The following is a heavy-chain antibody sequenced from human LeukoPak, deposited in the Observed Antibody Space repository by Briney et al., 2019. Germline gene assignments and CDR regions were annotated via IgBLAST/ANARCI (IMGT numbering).Heavy chain of an antibody. J-gene: IGHJ4*02. D-gene: IGHD2-15*01. CDR3: TTELVAASDGFDY. CDR2: ISGSGGST. V-gene: IGHV3-23*01. CDR1: GFTFSSYG. Sequence: GGSLRLSCAASGFTFSSYGMSWVRQAPGKGLEWVSAISGSGGSTYYADSVKGRVTISRDNSKNTLFLQMYSLRAEDTAVYYCTTELVAASDGFDYWGQGTLVTVSS.